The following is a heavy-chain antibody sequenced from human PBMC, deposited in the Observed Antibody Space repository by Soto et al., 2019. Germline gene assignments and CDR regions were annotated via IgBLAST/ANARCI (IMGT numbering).Heavy chain of an antibody. Sequence: ASVKVSCKVSGYTLTELSMHWVRQAPGKGLEWMGGFDPEDGETIYAQKFQGRVTMTEDTSTDTAYMELSSLRSEDTAVYYCATPPPEYYYDSSGYYRRSWFDPWG. CDR2: FDPEDGET. V-gene: IGHV1-24*01. D-gene: IGHD3-22*01. J-gene: IGHJ5*02. CDR3: ATPPPEYYYDSSGYYRRSWFDP. CDR1: GYTLTELS.